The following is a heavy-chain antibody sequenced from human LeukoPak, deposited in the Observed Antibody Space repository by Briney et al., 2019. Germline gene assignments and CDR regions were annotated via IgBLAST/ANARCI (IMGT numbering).Heavy chain of an antibody. CDR1: GFTFSSYG. Sequence: GRSLRLSCAASGFTFSSYGMHWVRQAPGKGLEWVAVISYDGSNKYYADSVKGRFTISRDNSKNTLYLQMNSLRAEDTAVYYCAKDRTHYGSGGYLFDYWGQGTLVTVSS. CDR2: ISYDGSNK. D-gene: IGHD3-10*01. J-gene: IGHJ4*02. CDR3: AKDRTHYGSGGYLFDY. V-gene: IGHV3-30*18.